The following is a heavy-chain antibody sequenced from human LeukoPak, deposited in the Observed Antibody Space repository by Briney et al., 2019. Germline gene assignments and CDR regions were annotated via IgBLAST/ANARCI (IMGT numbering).Heavy chain of an antibody. V-gene: IGHV4-59*01. Sequence: SETLSLTCTVSGGSISSYYWSWIRQPPGKGLKWIGYIYYSGSTNYNPSLKSRVTISVDTSKNQFSLKLSSVTAADTAVYYCARISGSYWNYFDYWGQGTLVTVSS. J-gene: IGHJ4*02. CDR3: ARISGSYWNYFDY. CDR2: IYYSGST. D-gene: IGHD1-26*01. CDR1: GGSISSYY.